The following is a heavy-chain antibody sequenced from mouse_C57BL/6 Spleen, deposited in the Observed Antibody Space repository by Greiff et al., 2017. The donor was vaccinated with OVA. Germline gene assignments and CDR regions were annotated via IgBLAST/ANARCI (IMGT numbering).Heavy chain of an antibody. V-gene: IGHV3-6*01. CDR1: GYSITSGYY. D-gene: IGHD4-1*01. CDR2: ISYDGSN. J-gene: IGHJ2*01. CDR3: SRNWDYFDY. Sequence: EVKLEESGPGLVKPSPSLSLTCSVTGYSITSGYYWNWIRQFPGNKLEWMGYISYDGSNNYNPSLKNRISITRDTSKNQCFLKLNSVTTEDTATYCWSRNWDYFDYWGQGTTLSVSS.